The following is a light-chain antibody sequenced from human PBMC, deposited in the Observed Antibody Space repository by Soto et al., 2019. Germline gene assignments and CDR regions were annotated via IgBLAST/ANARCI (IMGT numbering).Light chain of an antibody. J-gene: IGLJ1*01. CDR2: EVN. CDR1: SSDVGGYNY. V-gene: IGLV2-8*01. CDR3: SSYAGSLYV. Sequence: QSALTQPPSASGSPGQSVTISCTGTSSDVGGYNYVSWYQQHPGKAPKLMIYEVNKRPSGVPDRFSGSKSGNTASLTVSGLQAADEADYYCSSYAGSLYVFGTGTKLTVL.